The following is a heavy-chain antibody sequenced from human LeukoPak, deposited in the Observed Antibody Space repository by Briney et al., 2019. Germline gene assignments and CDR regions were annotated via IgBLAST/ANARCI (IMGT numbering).Heavy chain of an antibody. CDR2: INPNSGNT. V-gene: IGHV1-8*02. CDR3: ARGQEYDFWSGSSL. D-gene: IGHD3-3*01. Sequence: EASVRVSCKASGYTFIGYYMHWMRQAPGQGLEWMGWINPNSGNTASAQKFQGRVTMTRDTSISTAYMELSSLRSEDTAVYYCARGQEYDFWSGSSLWGQGTLVTVSS. J-gene: IGHJ4*02. CDR1: GYTFIGYY.